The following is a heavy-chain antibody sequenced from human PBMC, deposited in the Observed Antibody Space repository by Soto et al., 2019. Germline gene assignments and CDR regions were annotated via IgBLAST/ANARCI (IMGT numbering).Heavy chain of an antibody. CDR1: GYTFTGYY. CDR2: INPNSGGT. CDR3: AITTSYNYYGMDV. D-gene: IGHD1-20*01. J-gene: IGHJ6*02. V-gene: IGHV1-2*04. Sequence: GASVKVSCKACGYTFTGYYMHGVRQAPGQGREWMGWINPNSGGTNYAQKFQGWVTMTRDTSISTAYMELSRLRSDDTALYYCAITTSYNYYGMDVWGQGTTVTVSS.